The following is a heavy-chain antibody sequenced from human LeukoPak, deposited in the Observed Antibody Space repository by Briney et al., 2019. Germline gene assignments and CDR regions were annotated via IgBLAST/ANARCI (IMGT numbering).Heavy chain of an antibody. V-gene: IGHV1-8*01. CDR1: GYTFTNHD. Sequence: ASVKVSCKASGYTFTNHDMNWVRQATGQGLEWMGWMNPNSGNTGYAQKFQGRVTMTRNTSISTAYMELSSLRSEDTAVYYCARAIAAAGSNWFDPWGQGTLVTVSS. CDR3: ARAIAAAGSNWFDP. D-gene: IGHD6-13*01. J-gene: IGHJ5*02. CDR2: MNPNSGNT.